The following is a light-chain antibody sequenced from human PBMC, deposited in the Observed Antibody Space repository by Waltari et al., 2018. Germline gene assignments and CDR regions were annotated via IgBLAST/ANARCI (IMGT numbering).Light chain of an antibody. CDR3: SSYAGSNVV. CDR1: SSDVGGYNY. CDR2: EFS. J-gene: IGLJ2*01. Sequence: QSALTQPPSASGSPGQSVTISCTGTSSDVGGYNYVSWYQQHPGKAPNLMIDEFSKPPSGVPDRFSGSKSGNTASLTVSGLQAEDEADYYCSSYAGSNVVFGGGTKLTVL. V-gene: IGLV2-8*01.